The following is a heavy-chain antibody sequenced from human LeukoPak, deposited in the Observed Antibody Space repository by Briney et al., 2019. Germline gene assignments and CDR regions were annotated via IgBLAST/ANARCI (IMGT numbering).Heavy chain of an antibody. CDR1: GGSIGTDY. Sequence: SETLSLTCTVSGGSIGTDYWSWIRQPPGERLEWIGYIYYTGGTKYNPSLRSRVTISVDTSKNQLSLKLTSMTAADTAVYYCASGLQRGGIAAWGQGTLVTLSS. CDR2: IYYTGGT. V-gene: IGHV4-59*12. D-gene: IGHD3-10*01. J-gene: IGHJ5*02. CDR3: ASGLQRGGIAA.